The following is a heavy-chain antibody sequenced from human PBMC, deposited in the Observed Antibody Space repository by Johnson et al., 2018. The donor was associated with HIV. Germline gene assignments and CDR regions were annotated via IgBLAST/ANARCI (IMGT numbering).Heavy chain of an antibody. CDR1: GFTFDDYG. J-gene: IGHJ3*02. Sequence: VQLVESGGRVVRPGGSLRLSCAASGFTFDDYGMTWVRQAPGKGLECVSVIYSGGSTYYADSVKGRFTISRDDSKNTLYLQMNSLTAEDTAVYYCAKDFYHYDSSGYSAFDMWGQGTMVTVSS. CDR2: IYSGGST. V-gene: IGHV3-NL1*01. CDR3: AKDFYHYDSSGYSAFDM. D-gene: IGHD3-22*01.